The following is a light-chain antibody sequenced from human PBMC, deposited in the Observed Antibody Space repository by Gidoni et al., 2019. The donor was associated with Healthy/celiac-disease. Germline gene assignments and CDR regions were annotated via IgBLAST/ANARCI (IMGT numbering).Light chain of an antibody. J-gene: IGKJ1*01. CDR3: MQALQTPPWT. Sequence: DIVMTPSPLSLPVTPGEPASISCRSSQSLLHSNGYNYLDCYLQKPGPTPHLLIYLDANRASAGPDRFSGSGSGADFTLKISRVEAEDVGVYYCMQALQTPPWTFGQGTKVEIK. CDR2: LDA. V-gene: IGKV2-28*01. CDR1: QSLLHSNGYNY.